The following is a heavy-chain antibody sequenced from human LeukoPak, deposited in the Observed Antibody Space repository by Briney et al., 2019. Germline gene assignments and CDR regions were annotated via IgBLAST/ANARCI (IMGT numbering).Heavy chain of an antibody. Sequence: PGGSLRLSCAASGFTFDDYGMSWVRQAPGKGLEWVSGINWNGGSTGYADSVKGRFTISRDNAKNSLYLQMNSLRADDTALYFCARDTYYYDSSGYFDYWGQGTLVTVSS. CDR3: ARDTYYYDSSGYFDY. V-gene: IGHV3-20*04. CDR1: GFTFDDYG. J-gene: IGHJ4*02. D-gene: IGHD3-22*01. CDR2: INWNGGST.